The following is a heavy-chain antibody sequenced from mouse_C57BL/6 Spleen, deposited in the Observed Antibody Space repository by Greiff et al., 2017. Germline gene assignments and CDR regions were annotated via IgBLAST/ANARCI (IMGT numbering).Heavy chain of an antibody. CDR1: GYSITSGYY. D-gene: IGHD2-3*01. J-gene: IGHJ3*01. CDR3: AREDCYYHGWFAY. CDR2: ISYDGSN. V-gene: IGHV3-6*01. Sequence: EVQLQQSGPGLVKPSQSLSLTCSVTGYSITSGYYWNWFRQFPGNKLEWMGYISYDGSNNYNPSPKNRISITRDTSKNQFFLKLNSVTAEDTAAYYSAREDCYYHGWFAYWGQGTLVTVSA.